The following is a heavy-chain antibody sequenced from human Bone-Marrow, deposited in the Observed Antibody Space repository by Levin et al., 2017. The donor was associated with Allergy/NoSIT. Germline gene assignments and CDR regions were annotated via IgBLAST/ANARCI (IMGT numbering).Heavy chain of an antibody. J-gene: IGHJ3*02. CDR1: GFTFSSYA. CDR3: AKELNYVWDQGAFHAFDI. V-gene: IGHV3-23*01. CDR2: ISGSGGST. Sequence: PGGSLRLSCAASGFTFSSYAMSWVRQAPGKGLEWVSAISGSGGSTYYADSVKGRFTISRDNSKNTLYLQMNSLRAEDTAVYYCAKELNYVWDQGAFHAFDIWGQGTMVTVSS. D-gene: IGHD3-16*01.